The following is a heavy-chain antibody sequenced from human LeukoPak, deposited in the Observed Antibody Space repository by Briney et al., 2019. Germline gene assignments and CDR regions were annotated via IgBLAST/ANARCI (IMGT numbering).Heavy chain of an antibody. CDR3: ATSCTSGWYSFDY. Sequence: PSETLSLTCAVSGGSISSSNWWSWVRPPPGKGLEWIGEIYHSGSTNYNPSLKSRVTISVDKSKNQFSLKLSSVTAADTAVYYCATSCTSGWYSFDYWGQGTLVTVSS. J-gene: IGHJ4*02. V-gene: IGHV4-4*02. D-gene: IGHD6-19*01. CDR1: GGSISSSNW. CDR2: IYHSGST.